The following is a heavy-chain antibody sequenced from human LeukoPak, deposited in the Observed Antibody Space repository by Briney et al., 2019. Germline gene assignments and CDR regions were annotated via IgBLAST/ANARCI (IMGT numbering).Heavy chain of an antibody. CDR2: IRSKAYGGTT. J-gene: IGHJ4*02. Sequence: GGSLRLSCTASGFTFGDYAMSWVRQAPGKGLEWVGFIRSKAYGGTTEYAASVKGRFTISRDDSKSIAYLQMNSLKTEDTAVYYCTRDGWVSALFFDYWGQGTLVAVSS. CDR1: GFTFGDYA. V-gene: IGHV3-49*04. CDR3: TRDGWVSALFFDY. D-gene: IGHD3-10*01.